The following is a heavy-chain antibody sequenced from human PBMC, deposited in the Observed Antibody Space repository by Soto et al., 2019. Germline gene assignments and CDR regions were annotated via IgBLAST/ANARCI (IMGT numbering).Heavy chain of an antibody. Sequence: KPSETLSLTCTVSGGSISSSSYYWGWIRQPPGKGLEWIGSIYYSGSTYYNPSLKSRVTISVDTSKNQFSLKLSSVTAADTAVYYCASSLGYYDFWSGLPRYYYYGMAVWGQGTTVTVSS. V-gene: IGHV4-39*01. CDR1: GGSISSSSYY. CDR3: ASSLGYYDFWSGLPRYYYYGMAV. CDR2: IYYSGST. D-gene: IGHD3-3*01. J-gene: IGHJ6*02.